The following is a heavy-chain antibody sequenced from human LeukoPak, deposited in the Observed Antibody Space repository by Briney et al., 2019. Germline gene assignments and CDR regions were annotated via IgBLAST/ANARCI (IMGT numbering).Heavy chain of an antibody. CDR3: TRDYSGHHRYYYGMDV. D-gene: IGHD6-19*01. CDR2: IYHNGDT. J-gene: IGHJ6*02. CDR1: GVSITSRNYY. Sequence: SETLSLTCSVSGVSITSRNYYWLWLRQPPGKGLEWIGSIYHNGDTYYNLSLKSRVTISVDTSKYQCSLRLSSVTAADTAVYYCTRDYSGHHRYYYGMDVWGQGTTVTVSS. V-gene: IGHV4-39*07.